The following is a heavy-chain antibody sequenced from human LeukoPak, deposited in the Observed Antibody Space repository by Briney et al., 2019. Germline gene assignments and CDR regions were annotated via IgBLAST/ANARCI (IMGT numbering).Heavy chain of an antibody. Sequence: GGSLKLSCEASGFTFGSHAMYWVRQAPGKGLEWVAGIFGSGGSPHYADSVKGRFTISRDNSRNTVYLQINSLRAEDTAVYYCGKTTVGYSSGQKPAWPVDYWGQGTLVTVSS. V-gene: IGHV3-23*01. CDR3: GKTTVGYSSGQKPAWPVDY. J-gene: IGHJ4*02. D-gene: IGHD5-18*01. CDR2: IFGSGGSP. CDR1: GFTFGSHA.